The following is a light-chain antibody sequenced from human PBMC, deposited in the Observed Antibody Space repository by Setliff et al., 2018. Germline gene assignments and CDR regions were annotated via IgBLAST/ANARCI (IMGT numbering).Light chain of an antibody. Sequence: QSALAQPASVSGSPGQSITISCTGTSSDVGGYDYVSWYQQHPGKAPKLLISDVIHRPSGNSYRFSGSKSGNTASLTISGLQAEDEADYYCSSYGSGSTLVVFGGGTKVTVL. CDR1: SSDVGGYDY. J-gene: IGLJ2*01. V-gene: IGLV2-14*03. CDR3: SSYGSGSTLVV. CDR2: DVI.